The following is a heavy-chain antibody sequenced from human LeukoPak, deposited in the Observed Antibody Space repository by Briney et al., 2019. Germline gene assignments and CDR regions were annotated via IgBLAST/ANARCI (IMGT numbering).Heavy chain of an antibody. D-gene: IGHD1-26*01. Sequence: ASVKVSCKASGYTFTSYDINWVRQATGQGLEWMGWMNPNSGNTGYAQKYQGRVTMTRNTSISTAYMELSSLRSEDTAVYYCATVGATVPDAFDIWGQGTMVTVSS. J-gene: IGHJ3*02. CDR3: ATVGATVPDAFDI. CDR2: MNPNSGNT. CDR1: GYTFTSYD. V-gene: IGHV1-8*01.